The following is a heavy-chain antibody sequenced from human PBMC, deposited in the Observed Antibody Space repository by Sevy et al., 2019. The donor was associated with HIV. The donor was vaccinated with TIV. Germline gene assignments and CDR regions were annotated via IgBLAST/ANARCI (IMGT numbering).Heavy chain of an antibody. CDR3: ARGVYDQGYFQH. D-gene: IGHD3-22*01. CDR2: IYSGGST. Sequence: GESLKISCAASGFTVSSNYMSWVRQAPGKGLEWVSVIYSGGSTYYADSVKGRFTISRDNSKNTLYLQMNSLRAEDTAVYYCARGVYDQGYFQHWGQGTLVTVSS. CDR1: GFTVSSNY. J-gene: IGHJ1*01. V-gene: IGHV3-66*02.